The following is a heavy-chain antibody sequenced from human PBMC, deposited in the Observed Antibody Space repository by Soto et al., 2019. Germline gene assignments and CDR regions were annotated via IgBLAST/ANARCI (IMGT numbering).Heavy chain of an antibody. V-gene: IGHV3-74*01. CDR1: ECTSSSFW. CDR2: INSDGSST. Sequence: PKRHRNRAAECTSSSFWMHCVRQAPGKGLVWVSRINSDGSSTSYADSVKGRFTISRDNAKNTLYLQMNSLRAEDTAVYYCARAARGGTWFDPWVQGTLVTVSS. CDR3: ARAARGGTWFDP. J-gene: IGHJ5*02. D-gene: IGHD3-3*01.